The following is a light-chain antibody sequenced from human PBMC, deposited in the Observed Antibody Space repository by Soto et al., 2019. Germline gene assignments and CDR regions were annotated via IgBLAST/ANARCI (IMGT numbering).Light chain of an antibody. J-gene: IGKJ1*01. CDR2: EAY. CDR3: QQRSNWPPT. Sequence: TQSPSTLSASVGDRVTLSCRASQSVSSFLAWYQQKPGQAPRLVIYEAYNRATGIPARFSGSGSGTDFTLTISSLEPEDFAVYYCQQRSNWPPTFGQGTKVEIK. CDR1: QSVSSF. V-gene: IGKV3-11*01.